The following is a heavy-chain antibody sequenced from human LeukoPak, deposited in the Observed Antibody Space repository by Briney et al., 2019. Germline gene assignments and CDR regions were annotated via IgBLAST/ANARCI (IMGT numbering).Heavy chain of an antibody. V-gene: IGHV3-66*01. CDR2: VYAGGIT. J-gene: IGHJ4*02. Sequence: PGGSLRLSCAASGFPVSSNAMVWVRQAPGKGLAWVAVVYAGGITNHADSVKGRFIISRDDSKDTLYLQMNSLRAEDTGVYYCAKEKGFFFDYWGQGTLVTVSS. CDR3: AKEKGFFFDY. CDR1: GFPVSSNA.